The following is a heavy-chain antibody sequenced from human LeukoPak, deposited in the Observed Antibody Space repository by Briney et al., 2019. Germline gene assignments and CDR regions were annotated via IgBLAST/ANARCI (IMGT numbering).Heavy chain of an antibody. CDR3: ARENYGEASLPYFDY. V-gene: IGHV4-61*08. CDR2: IYYSGST. D-gene: IGHD3-10*01. Sequence: SETLSLTCTVSGGSISSGGYYWSWIRQPPGKGLEWIGRIYYSGSTNYNPSLKSRITISVDTSKNQFSLKLSSVTAADTAVYYCARENYGEASLPYFDYWGQGTLVTVSS. CDR1: GGSISSGGYY. J-gene: IGHJ4*01.